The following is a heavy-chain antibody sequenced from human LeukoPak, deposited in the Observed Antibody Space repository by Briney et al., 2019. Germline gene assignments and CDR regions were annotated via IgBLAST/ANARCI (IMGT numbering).Heavy chain of an antibody. CDR1: GGSINTDY. CDR2: ISYSGYT. Sequence: SETLSLTCTVSGGSINTDYWNWIRQPPGKGLEWIGYISYSGYTNYNPSLKSRVTLSVDTSKNQFSLKLTSVIAADAAVYYCAREAVSGTIVGATYLDIWGQGTTVTVSS. D-gene: IGHD1-26*01. J-gene: IGHJ3*02. V-gene: IGHV4-59*01. CDR3: AREAVSGTIVGATYLDI.